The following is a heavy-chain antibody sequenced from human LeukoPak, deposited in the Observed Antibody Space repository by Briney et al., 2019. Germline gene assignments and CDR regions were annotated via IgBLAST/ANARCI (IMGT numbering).Heavy chain of an antibody. Sequence: GGSLRLSCAASGFTFSSYAMHWVRQAPGKGLEWVAVIPYDGSNKYYADSVKGRFTISRDNSKNTLYLQMNSLRAEDTAVYYCAREFYRGYSYGYVSEPDPFDYWGQGTLVTVSS. CDR2: IPYDGSNK. CDR1: GFTFSSYA. J-gene: IGHJ4*02. CDR3: AREFYRGYSYGYVSEPDPFDY. V-gene: IGHV3-30-3*01. D-gene: IGHD5-18*01.